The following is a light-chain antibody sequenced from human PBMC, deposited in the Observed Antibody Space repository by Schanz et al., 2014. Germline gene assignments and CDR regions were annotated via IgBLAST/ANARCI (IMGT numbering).Light chain of an antibody. Sequence: DIVLTQSPDSLAVSLGERATVHCKSSQSVLYSSDNKNYLAWYQQKPGQPPKLLIYWASTREFGVPDRFSGSGEGTDGARKRRRRKEEEGEGEDCQHYYSNTRAFGQGTKVEIK. J-gene: IGKJ1*01. CDR1: QSVLYSSDNKNY. CDR2: WAS. CDR3: QHYYSNTRA. V-gene: IGKV4-1*01.